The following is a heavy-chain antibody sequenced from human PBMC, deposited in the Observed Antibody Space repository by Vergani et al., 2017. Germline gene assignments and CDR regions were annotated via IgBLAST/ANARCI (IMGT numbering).Heavy chain of an antibody. CDR3: ARDGSSSWPYYYYYMDV. D-gene: IGHD6-13*01. J-gene: IGHJ6*03. CDR1: GGPFKNSA. V-gene: IGHV1-69*13. Sequence: QVQLVQSGAEVKKPGSSVKVSCKASGGPFKNSAFSWVRQVPGQGLEWMGRIITFFGTTDYAQKFQGRFTIIADEFTKTVDMQLSNLRSEDTAVYYCARDGSSSWPYYYYYMDVWGKGTTVTVSS. CDR2: IITFFGTT.